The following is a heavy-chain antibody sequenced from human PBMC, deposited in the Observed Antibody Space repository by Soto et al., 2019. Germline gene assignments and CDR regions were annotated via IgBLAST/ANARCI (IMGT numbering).Heavy chain of an antibody. D-gene: IGHD6-19*01. J-gene: IGHJ2*01. CDR2: IWYDGSNK. V-gene: IGHV3-33*01. Sequence: QVQLVESGGGVVQPGRSLRLSCAPSGFTFSSYGMHWVRQAPGKGLEWVAVIWYDGSNKYYADSVKGRFTISRDNSKNTLYLQMNSLRAEDTAVYYCARGEYSSGWYVYSTTPDWYFDLWGRGTLVTVSS. CDR3: ARGEYSSGWYVYSTTPDWYFDL. CDR1: GFTFSSYG.